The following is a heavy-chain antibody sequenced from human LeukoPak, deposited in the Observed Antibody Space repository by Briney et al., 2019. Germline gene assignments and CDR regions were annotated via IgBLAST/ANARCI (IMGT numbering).Heavy chain of an antibody. D-gene: IGHD3-22*01. CDR1: GGSFSGYY. CDR3: ARDQNYYDSSGPNDY. Sequence: SETLSLTCAVYGGSFSGYYWSWIRQPPGKGLEWIGEINHSGSTNYNPSLKSRVTISVDTSKNQFSLKLSSVTAADTAVYYCARDQNYYDSSGPNDYWGQGTLVTVSS. CDR2: INHSGST. V-gene: IGHV4-34*01. J-gene: IGHJ4*02.